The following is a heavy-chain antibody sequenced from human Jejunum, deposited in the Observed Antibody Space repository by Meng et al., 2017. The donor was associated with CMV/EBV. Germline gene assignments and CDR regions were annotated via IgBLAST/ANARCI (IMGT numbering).Heavy chain of an antibody. CDR1: GGSLSSRAYY. CDR3: ARMPSNTIDY. D-gene: IGHD2-2*01. CDR2: INHSGIA. J-gene: IGHJ4*02. V-gene: IGHV4-34*01. Sequence: LTCSLYGGSLSSRAYYWSWIRQPPGKGLEWIGEINHSGIANYIPSLKSRVTMSMDTSKNQFSLKLRSVTAADTAIYFCARMPSNTIDYWGQGSLVTVSS.